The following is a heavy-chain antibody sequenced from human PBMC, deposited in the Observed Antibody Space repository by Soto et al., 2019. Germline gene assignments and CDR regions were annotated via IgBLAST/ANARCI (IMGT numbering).Heavy chain of an antibody. D-gene: IGHD6-13*01. Sequence: QVQLVESGGGVVQPGRSLRLSCAASGFTFSSYAMHWVRQAPGKGLEWVAVISYDGSNKYYADSVKGRFTISRDNSTNTLYLQMNSLRAEDTAVYYCARALKAAFDYWGQGTLVTVSS. J-gene: IGHJ4*02. V-gene: IGHV3-30-3*01. CDR1: GFTFSSYA. CDR2: ISYDGSNK. CDR3: ARALKAAFDY.